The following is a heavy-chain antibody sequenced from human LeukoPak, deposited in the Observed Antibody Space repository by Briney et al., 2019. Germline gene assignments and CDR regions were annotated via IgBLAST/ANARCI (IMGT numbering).Heavy chain of an antibody. D-gene: IGHD4-17*01. V-gene: IGHV4-34*01. J-gene: IGHJ6*02. Sequence: SETLPLTCAVYGGSFSGYYWSWIRQPPGKGLEWIGEINHSGSTNYNPSLKSRVTISVDTSKNQFSLKLSSVTAADTAVYYCASLGGTVTGYYYYYYGMDVWGQGTTVTVSS. CDR1: GGSFSGYY. CDR2: INHSGST. CDR3: ASLGGTVTGYYYYYYGMDV.